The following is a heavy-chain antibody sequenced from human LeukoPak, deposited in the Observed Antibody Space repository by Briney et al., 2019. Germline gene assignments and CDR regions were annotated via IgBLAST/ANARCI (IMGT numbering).Heavy chain of an antibody. J-gene: IGHJ4*02. V-gene: IGHV4-59*01. D-gene: IGHD5-12*01. CDR3: ARGGGYASPIGY. Sequence: SETLSLTCTLSGGSISTYYWSWIREPPGKGLEWIGYIYHSGSTNYNPSLKSRVTISVDTSKNQFSLKLSSVTAADTAVYYCARGGGYASPIGYWGQGALVTVSS. CDR1: GGSISTYY. CDR2: IYHSGST.